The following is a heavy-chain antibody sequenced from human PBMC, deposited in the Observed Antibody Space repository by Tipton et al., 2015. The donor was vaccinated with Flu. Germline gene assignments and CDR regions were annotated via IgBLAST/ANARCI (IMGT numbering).Heavy chain of an antibody. CDR2: ISAYTDNR. CDR3: ARDQNPLDV. CDR1: GYSFNSYG. Sequence: QLVQSGAEVKKPGASVKVSCKTSGYSFNSYGISWVRQAPGQGLEWMGWISAYTDNRNYAQRFQGRVTMTTDTSTNTAFMELRSLRSDDTAVYYCARDQNPLDVWDQGP. J-gene: IGHJ6*02. V-gene: IGHV1-18*01.